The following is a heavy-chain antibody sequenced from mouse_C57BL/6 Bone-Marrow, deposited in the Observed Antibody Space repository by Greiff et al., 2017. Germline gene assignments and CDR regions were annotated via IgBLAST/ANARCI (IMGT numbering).Heavy chain of an antibody. CDR1: GFSLTSYG. V-gene: IGHV2-6*03. CDR2: IWSDGST. Sequence: QVQLKESGPGLVAPSPSLSITCTVSGFSLTSYGVHWVRQPPGKGLEWLVVIWSDGSTTYNSALKSRLSISKDNSKSQVFLKMNSLQTDDTAMYYCARGIWFNYAMDYWGQGTSVTVSS. CDR3: ARGIWFNYAMDY. D-gene: IGHD2-2*01. J-gene: IGHJ4*01.